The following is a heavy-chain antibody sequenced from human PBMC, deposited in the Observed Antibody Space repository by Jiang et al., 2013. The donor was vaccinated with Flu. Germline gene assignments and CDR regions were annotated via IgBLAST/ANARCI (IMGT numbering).Heavy chain of an antibody. D-gene: IGHD2-15*01. CDR1: GGSISSSSYY. CDR3: ARQGPWAAAALSPFDY. J-gene: IGHJ4*02. CDR2: IYYSGST. V-gene: IGHV4-39*01. Sequence: GLVKPSETVSLTCTVSGGSISSSSYYWAWIRQPPGKGLEWIGSIYYSGSTSYNPSLKSRVTISVDTSKNQFSLKLSPVTAADTAVYYCARQGPWAAAALSPFDYWGQGTLVTVSS.